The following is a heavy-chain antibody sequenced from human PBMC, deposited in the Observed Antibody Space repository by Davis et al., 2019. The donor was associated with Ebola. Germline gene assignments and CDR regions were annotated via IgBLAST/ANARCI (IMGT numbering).Heavy chain of an antibody. V-gene: IGHV3-48*02. J-gene: IGHJ6*02. D-gene: IGHD6-13*01. Sequence: GGSLRLSCAASASTFSSYSLNWVLQAPGKGLEWVSYISSSSSTIYYADSVKGRFTISRDNAKNSLYLQMNSLRDEDTAVYYWARDPRIQQLVLVYYYYGMDVWGQGTTVTVSS. CDR2: ISSSSSTI. CDR3: ARDPRIQQLVLVYYYYGMDV. CDR1: ASTFSSYS.